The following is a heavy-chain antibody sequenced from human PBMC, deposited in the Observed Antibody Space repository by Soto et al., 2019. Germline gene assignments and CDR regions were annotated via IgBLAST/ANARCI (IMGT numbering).Heavy chain of an antibody. CDR1: GGSISSYY. Sequence: QVQLQESGPGLVKPSEALSLTCTVSGGSISSYYWCWIRQPPGKGLEWIGYSYYSGSTNYNHSRMSRVTISVDTAKNQFSLKLSSVTAADTAVYYCARRYGPGFDYWGQGTLVTVSS. J-gene: IGHJ4*02. CDR2: SYYSGST. CDR3: ARRYGPGFDY. D-gene: IGHD4-17*01. V-gene: IGHV4-59*08.